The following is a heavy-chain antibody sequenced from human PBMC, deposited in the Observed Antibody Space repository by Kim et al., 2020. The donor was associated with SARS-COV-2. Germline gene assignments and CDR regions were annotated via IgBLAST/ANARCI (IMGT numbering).Heavy chain of an antibody. CDR2: VNSGGSST. Sequence: GGSLRLSCAASGFTFSSYWMHWVRQAPGKGLVWVSRVNSGGSSTCYAGSVKGRFTISRDNAKNTLYLQMNSLRAEDTALYYCTRERAGGWYAVSEILGQG. CDR3: TRERAGGWYAVSEI. D-gene: IGHD6-19*01. J-gene: IGHJ3*02. CDR1: GFTFSSYW. V-gene: IGHV3-74*01.